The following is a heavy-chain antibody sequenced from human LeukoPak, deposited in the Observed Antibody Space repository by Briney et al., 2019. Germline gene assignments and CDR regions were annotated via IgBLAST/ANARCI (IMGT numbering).Heavy chain of an antibody. CDR1: GFTFSNYA. CDR3: AKGSRAAGYYFDY. D-gene: IGHD6-25*01. V-gene: IGHV3-23*01. CDR2: ISGSGGST. J-gene: IGHJ4*02. Sequence: GGSLRLSCAASGFTFSNYAMSWVRQAPGKGLEWVSGISGSGGSTYYADSVKGRFTISRDNSKNTLYLQMNSLRAEDTAVYYCAKGSRAAGYYFDYWGQGTLVTVSS.